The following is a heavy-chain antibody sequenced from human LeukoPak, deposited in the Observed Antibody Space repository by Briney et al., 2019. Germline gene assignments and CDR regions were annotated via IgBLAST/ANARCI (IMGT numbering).Heavy chain of an antibody. D-gene: IGHD2-2*01. V-gene: IGHV3-23*01. Sequence: GGSLRLSCAASGFTFSSYAMSWVRQAPGKGLEWVSAISGSGGSTYYADSVKGRFTISRDNSKNTLYLQMNSLRAEDTAVYYCAKDGSTYCSSTSCYLIAAAEYWGQGTLVTVSS. J-gene: IGHJ4*02. CDR3: AKDGSTYCSSTSCYLIAAAEY. CDR2: ISGSGGST. CDR1: GFTFSSYA.